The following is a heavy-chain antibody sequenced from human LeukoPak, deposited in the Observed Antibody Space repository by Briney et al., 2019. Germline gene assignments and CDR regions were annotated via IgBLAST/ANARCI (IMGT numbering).Heavy chain of an antibody. V-gene: IGHV3-11*01. J-gene: IGHJ3*02. Sequence: GGSLRLSCAASGFTFSDYYMSWIRQAPGKGLEWLSYISISGSTIYYAGSVKGRFAISRDNAKNSLYLQMNSLRAEDTAVYSCAREFTFDAFDIWGLGTMVTVSS. CDR3: AREFTFDAFDI. CDR1: GFTFSDYY. CDR2: ISISGSTI.